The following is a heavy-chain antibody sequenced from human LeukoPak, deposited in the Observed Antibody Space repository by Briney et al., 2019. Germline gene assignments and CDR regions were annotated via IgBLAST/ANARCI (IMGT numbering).Heavy chain of an antibody. Sequence: PGGSLRLSCAASGFTFSTSAMNSVRQVPGKGLEWVSSIDYDSSHIYYAASVRGRFTISRDNARNSVYLQMNSPRVEDTAVYYCARDPLRYLRVGNYDYWGQGTLVAVSS. CDR2: IDYDSSHI. V-gene: IGHV3-21*01. CDR1: GFTFSTSA. D-gene: IGHD3-9*01. J-gene: IGHJ4*02. CDR3: ARDPLRYLRVGNYDY.